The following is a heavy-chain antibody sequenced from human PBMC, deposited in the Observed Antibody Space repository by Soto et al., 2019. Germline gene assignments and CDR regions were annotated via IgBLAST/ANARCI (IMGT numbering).Heavy chain of an antibody. CDR3: ARAGCSSTSCYGKDAFDI. CDR1: GDSVSSNSAA. CDR2: TYYRSKWYN. D-gene: IGHD2-2*01. V-gene: IGHV6-1*01. J-gene: IGHJ3*02. Sequence: TLSLTCAISGDSVSSNSAAWNWIRQSPSRGLEWLGRTYYRSKWYNDYAVSVKSRITINPDTSKNQFSLQLNSVTPEDTAVYYCARAGCSSTSCYGKDAFDIWGQGTMVTVSS.